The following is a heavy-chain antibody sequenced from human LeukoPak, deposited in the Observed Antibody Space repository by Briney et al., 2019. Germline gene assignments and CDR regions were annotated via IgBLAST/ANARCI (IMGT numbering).Heavy chain of an antibody. Sequence: ASVKVSCKASGYTFTSYDINWVRQATGQGREWMGWMNPNSGDTGYAQKFQGRVTMTRNTSISTAYMELSSLRSEDAAVYYCARGIAAAGTPLEFDYRGQGTLVTVSS. CDR3: ARGIAAAGTPLEFDY. D-gene: IGHD6-13*01. CDR1: GYTFTSYD. J-gene: IGHJ4*02. V-gene: IGHV1-8*01. CDR2: MNPNSGDT.